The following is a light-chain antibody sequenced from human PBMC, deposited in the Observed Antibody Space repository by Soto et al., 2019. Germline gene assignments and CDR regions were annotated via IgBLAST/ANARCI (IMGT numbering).Light chain of an antibody. Sequence: QSVLTQPASVSGSPGQSITISCTGTSSDVGGYNYVSWYQQHPGKAPKLMIYDVSNRPSGVSNRFSGSKSGNTASLTISGLQAEDEADYYCTSSTSSSALVLFGGGTKLTVL. V-gene: IGLV2-14*01. J-gene: IGLJ2*01. CDR2: DVS. CDR1: SSDVGGYNY. CDR3: TSSTSSSALVL.